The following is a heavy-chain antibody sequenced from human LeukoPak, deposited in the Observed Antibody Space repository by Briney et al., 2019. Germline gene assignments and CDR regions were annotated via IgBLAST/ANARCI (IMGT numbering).Heavy chain of an antibody. J-gene: IGHJ5*02. CDR1: GYTFTSYS. CDR3: ARLYCSVTSCYRPYNWFDP. Sequence: GASVKVSCKASGYTFTSYSISWVRQAPGQGLEWMGWISAYNGNTNYAQKLQGRVTMTRGTSTNTAYMELRSLRSDDTAVYYCARLYCSVTSCYRPYNWFDPGGQGTLVTVSS. V-gene: IGHV1-18*01. CDR2: ISAYNGNT. D-gene: IGHD2-2*01.